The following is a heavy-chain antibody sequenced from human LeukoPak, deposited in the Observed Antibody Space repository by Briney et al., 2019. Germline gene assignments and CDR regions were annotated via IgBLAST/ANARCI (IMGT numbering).Heavy chain of an antibody. Sequence: NPSETLSLTCAVYGGSFSGYYWSWIRQPPGKGLEWIGEINHSGSTNYNPSLKSRVTISVDTSKNQFSLKLSSVTAADTAVYYCARGRSSSFYLVWGQGTLVTVSS. CDR1: GGSFSGYY. J-gene: IGHJ4*02. D-gene: IGHD6-13*01. V-gene: IGHV4-34*01. CDR3: ARGRSSSFYLV. CDR2: INHSGST.